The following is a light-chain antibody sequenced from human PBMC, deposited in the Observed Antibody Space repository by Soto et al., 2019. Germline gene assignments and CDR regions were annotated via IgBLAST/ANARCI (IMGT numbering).Light chain of an antibody. CDR3: QPYYTTPLT. CDR1: QSVLYSSNNKNY. V-gene: IGKV4-1*01. CDR2: WAS. J-gene: IGKJ4*01. Sequence: DIVMTQSPDSLAVSLGERATIYCKSSQSVLYSSNNKNYLAWYQQKPGQPPKLLIYWASTRESGVPDRFSGSGSGTDFTLTISSLQAEDVAVYYCQPYYTTPLTFGGGTKVEIK.